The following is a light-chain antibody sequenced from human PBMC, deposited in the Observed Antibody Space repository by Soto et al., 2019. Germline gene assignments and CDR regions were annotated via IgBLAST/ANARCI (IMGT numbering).Light chain of an antibody. Sequence: DIPMNQSPSSLSASVGDRVTITCRASQSISSYLNWYQQKPGKAPKLLIYAASSLQSGVPSRFSGSGSVTDFTLSLSSLQSEDFATYYCQQSYSTHLTFGQGTKVEIK. CDR2: AAS. CDR1: QSISSY. J-gene: IGKJ1*01. V-gene: IGKV1-39*01. CDR3: QQSYSTHLT.